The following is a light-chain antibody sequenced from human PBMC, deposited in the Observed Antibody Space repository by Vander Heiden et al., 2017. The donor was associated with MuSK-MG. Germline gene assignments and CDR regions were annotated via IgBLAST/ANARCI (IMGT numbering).Light chain of an antibody. CDR3: QQSDSTPFT. Sequence: DIQMTQSPSSLSASVGDRVTITCLASQSISSYLNWYQQKPGKAPKLLIYAASSLQSGVPSRFSGSGSGTDFTLTISRLQPEDFATYYCQQSDSTPFTFGQGTKVEIK. CDR1: QSISSY. J-gene: IGKJ2*01. CDR2: AAS. V-gene: IGKV1-39*01.